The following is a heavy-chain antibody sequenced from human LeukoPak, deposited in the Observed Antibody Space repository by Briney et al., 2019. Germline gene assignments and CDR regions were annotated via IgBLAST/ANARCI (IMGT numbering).Heavy chain of an antibody. V-gene: IGHV4-39*01. CDR1: GGSISSSSYY. J-gene: IGHJ4*02. D-gene: IGHD6-19*01. Sequence: SETLSLTCTVSGGSISSSSYYWGWIRQPPGKGLEWIGSIYYSGSTYYNPSLKSRVTISVDTSKNQFSLKLSSVTAADTAVYYCARRGSSGWYSRGGHDYWGQGTLVTVSS. CDR3: ARRGSSGWYSRGGHDY. CDR2: IYYSGST.